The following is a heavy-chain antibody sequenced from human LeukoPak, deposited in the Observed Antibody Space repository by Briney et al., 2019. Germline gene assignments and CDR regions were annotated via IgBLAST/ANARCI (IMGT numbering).Heavy chain of an antibody. J-gene: IGHJ4*03. CDR3: ARDSIYAFHI. Sequence: GGSLSLSCAASGFIFSDYNMHWVRQTPGKGLEWVAFIPYDGSTKSCADSVKGRFTISRDNSKNTLFLQMNSLRAEDTALYYCARDSIYAFHIWGPGTLVTVSS. V-gene: IGHV3-30*02. CDR1: GFIFSDYN. D-gene: IGHD3-16*01. CDR2: IPYDGSTK.